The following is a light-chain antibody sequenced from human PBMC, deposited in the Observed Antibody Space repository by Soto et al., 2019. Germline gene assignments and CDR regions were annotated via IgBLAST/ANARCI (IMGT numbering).Light chain of an antibody. CDR2: DVS. V-gene: IGLV2-14*01. Sequence: SALTQPASVSGSPGQSIPIYCTGTSSDVGGYNYVSWYQQHPGKAPKLMIYDVSNRPSGVSNRFSGSKSGNTASLTISGLQAEDEADYYCSSYTSSSTRLVFGTGTKVTVL. J-gene: IGLJ1*01. CDR1: SSDVGGYNY. CDR3: SSYTSSSTRLV.